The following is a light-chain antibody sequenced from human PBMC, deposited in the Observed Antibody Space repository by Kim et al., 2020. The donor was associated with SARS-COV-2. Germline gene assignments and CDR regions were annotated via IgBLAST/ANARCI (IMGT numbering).Light chain of an antibody. CDR1: NNDVGNQG. J-gene: IGLJ3*02. CDR3: SAWDSSLSAWV. CDR2: RNN. V-gene: IGLV10-54*01. Sequence: QTATRTCTGNNNDVGNQGATWLQELQGHPPNLLSYRNNNRPSGISERLSASRSGNTASLTITGLQPEDEADYYYSAWDSSLSAWVFGGGTQLTVL.